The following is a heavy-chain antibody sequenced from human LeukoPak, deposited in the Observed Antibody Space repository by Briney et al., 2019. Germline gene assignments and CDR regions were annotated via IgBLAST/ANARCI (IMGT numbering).Heavy chain of an antibody. Sequence: PGGSLRLSCAASGFTFSSYAMSWVRQAPGKGLEWVSYISSSSSTIYYADSVKGRFTISRDNAKNSLYLQMNSLRAEDTAVYYCARGSTYYDILTGRADAFDIWGQGTMVTVSS. CDR1: GFTFSSYA. CDR3: ARGSTYYDILTGRADAFDI. V-gene: IGHV3-48*04. D-gene: IGHD3-9*01. CDR2: ISSSSSTI. J-gene: IGHJ3*02.